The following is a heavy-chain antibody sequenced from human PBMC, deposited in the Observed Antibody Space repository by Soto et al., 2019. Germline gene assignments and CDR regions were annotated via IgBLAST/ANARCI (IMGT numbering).Heavy chain of an antibody. Sequence: SETLSLTCAVYGGSFSGYYWSWIRQPPGKGLEWIGEINHSGSTNYNPSLKSRVTISVDRSKNQFSLKLSSVTAADPAVYYCARGPPLGYWGQGTLVTVSS. CDR1: GGSFSGYY. CDR3: ARGPPLGY. CDR2: INHSGST. J-gene: IGHJ4*02. V-gene: IGHV4-34*01.